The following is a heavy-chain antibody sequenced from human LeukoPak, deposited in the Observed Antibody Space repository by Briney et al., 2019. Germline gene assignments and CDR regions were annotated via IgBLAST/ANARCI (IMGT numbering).Heavy chain of an antibody. CDR2: IRYDGSNK. J-gene: IGHJ4*02. D-gene: IGHD1-26*01. CDR1: GFTFSSYG. CDR3: ARGSGSYYKHLDY. V-gene: IGHV3-30*02. Sequence: GGSLRLSCAASGFTFSSYGIHWVRQAPGKGLEWVAFIRYDGSNKYYADSVKGRFTISRDNSKNTLYLQMNSLRAEDTAVYYCARGSGSYYKHLDYWGQGTLVTVSS.